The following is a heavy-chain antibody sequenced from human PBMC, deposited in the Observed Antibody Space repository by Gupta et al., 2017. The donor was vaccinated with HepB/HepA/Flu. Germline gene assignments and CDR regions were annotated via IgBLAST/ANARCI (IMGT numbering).Heavy chain of an antibody. CDR1: GYTFTSYY. V-gene: IGHV1-46*01. CDR2: INPSGGST. CDR3: ARDPRAAAGFSYYMDV. J-gene: IGHJ6*03. D-gene: IGHD6-13*01. Sequence: VQLVQSGAEVKKPGASVKVSCKATGYTFTSYYMHWVRQAPGQGLEWMGIINPSGGSTTYAQKFQGRVTMTRDTSTSTVYMELHTLRSEDTAVYYCARDPRAAAGFSYYMDVWGKGTTVTVSS.